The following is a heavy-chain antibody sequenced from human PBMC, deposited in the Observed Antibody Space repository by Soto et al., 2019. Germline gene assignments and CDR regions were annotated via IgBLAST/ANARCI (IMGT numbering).Heavy chain of an antibody. Sequence: LRLSCAASGFTFSSYAMHWVRQPPGKGLEWVAVISYDGTDKFYTDSVKGRFTISRDNTKNTMTLQMNSLRGEDTGVYFCARPSLPAGRPEPKYYYYYGLDVWGQGSTVTVSS. CDR3: ARPSLPAGRPEPKYYYYYGLDV. CDR1: GFTFSSYA. V-gene: IGHV3-30-3*01. J-gene: IGHJ6*02. D-gene: IGHD1-26*01. CDR2: ISYDGTDK.